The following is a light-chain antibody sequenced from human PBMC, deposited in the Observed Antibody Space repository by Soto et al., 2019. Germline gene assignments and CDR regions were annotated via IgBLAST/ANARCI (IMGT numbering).Light chain of an antibody. CDR2: AAS. Sequence: DIQMTQSPCTLSAYLVPGVSITCRSIHTISTWLDWYQQKPGKAPKLLIYAASSLQSGVPSRFSGSGSGTDFTLTISSLQPEDFATYYRRQSYSTPPTFGQGTKVDIK. J-gene: IGKJ1*01. CDR3: RQSYSTPPT. V-gene: IGKV1-39*01. CDR1: HTISTW.